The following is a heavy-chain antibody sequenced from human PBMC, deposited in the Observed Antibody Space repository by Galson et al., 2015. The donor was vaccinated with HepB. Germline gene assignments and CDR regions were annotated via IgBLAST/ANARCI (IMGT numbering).Heavy chain of an antibody. D-gene: IGHD4-17*01. Sequence: SLRLSCAASGFTFSNNALIWVRPAPGKGLEWVSAISGRGSPQYAESLKGRFTTSRDNSKNTLYLQLNNLRAEDTAVYYCAKDPNGDYVGAFDTWCQGTLVTVSS. CDR2: ISGRGSP. CDR1: GFTFSNNA. J-gene: IGHJ3*02. V-gene: IGHV3-23*01. CDR3: AKDPNGDYVGAFDT.